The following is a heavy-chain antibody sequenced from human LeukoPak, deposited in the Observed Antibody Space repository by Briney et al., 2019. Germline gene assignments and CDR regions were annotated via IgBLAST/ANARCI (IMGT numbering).Heavy chain of an antibody. CDR3: ARGREQWLVSDY. CDR2: INPDSGGT. D-gene: IGHD6-19*01. J-gene: IGHJ4*02. Sequence: ASVKVSCKASGYTFTGYYMHWVRQAPGQGLEWMGWINPDSGGTKYAQMFQGRVTMTRDTSISTAYMELSRLRSDDTAVYYCARGREQWLVSDYWGQGTLVTVSS. CDR1: GYTFTGYY. V-gene: IGHV1-2*02.